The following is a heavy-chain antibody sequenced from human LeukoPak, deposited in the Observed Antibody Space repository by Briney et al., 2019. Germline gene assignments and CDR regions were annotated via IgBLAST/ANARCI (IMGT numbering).Heavy chain of an antibody. CDR2: IYPGDSDT. J-gene: IGHJ5*02. CDR3: ARLVYDKSRRFDP. CDR1: GYSFASQW. V-gene: IGHV5-51*01. D-gene: IGHD3-22*01. Sequence: GESLKISCKGAGYSFASQWIGWVRQMPRKGLEWMGIIYPGDSDTRHNPSFQGQVTISADKSISTAYLQWSSLKASDTAMYYCARLVYDKSRRFDPWGQGTLVTVSS.